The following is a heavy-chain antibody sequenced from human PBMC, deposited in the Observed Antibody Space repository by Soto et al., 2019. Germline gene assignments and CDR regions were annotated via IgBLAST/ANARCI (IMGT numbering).Heavy chain of an antibody. J-gene: IGHJ4*02. CDR3: AKSRNYTAMVSDGFDH. D-gene: IGHD5-18*01. V-gene: IGHV3-30*18. CDR1: GFTFSSYG. CDR2: ISYDGSNK. Sequence: QVQLVESGGGVVQPGRSLRLSCAASGFTFSSYGMHWVRQAPGKGLEWVAVISYDGSNKYYADSVKGRFTISRDNSKNTLDLQMNSLRAEDTAVYYCAKSRNYTAMVSDGFDHWGQGTLVTVSS.